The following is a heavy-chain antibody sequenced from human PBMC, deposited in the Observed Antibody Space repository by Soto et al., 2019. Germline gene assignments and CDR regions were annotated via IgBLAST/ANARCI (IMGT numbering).Heavy chain of an antibody. Sequence: QVQLVQSGAEVKKPGASVKVSCKASGYTFTSYYMHWVRQAPGQGLEWMGIINPSGGSTSYAQKFQGRVTMTRDTSTSTVYMELSSLRSEDTAVYYCARRGGGVEDWFDAFDIWGQGTMVTVSS. CDR3: ARRGGGVEDWFDAFDI. D-gene: IGHD2-8*02. J-gene: IGHJ3*02. CDR1: GYTFTSYY. V-gene: IGHV1-46*01. CDR2: INPSGGST.